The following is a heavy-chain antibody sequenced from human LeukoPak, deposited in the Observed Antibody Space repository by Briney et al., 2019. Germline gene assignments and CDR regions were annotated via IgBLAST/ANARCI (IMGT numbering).Heavy chain of an antibody. CDR3: ARQGPSDY. CDR1: GYSFTSNW. CDR2: IFPADSDT. V-gene: IGHV5-51*01. Sequence: GESLKISCKASGYSFTSNWIGWVRQLPGKGLEWMGIIFPADSDTRYSPSFQGQVSISADKSISTAYLQWSSLKASDTAIYYCARQGPSDYWDQGTLVTVSS. J-gene: IGHJ4*02.